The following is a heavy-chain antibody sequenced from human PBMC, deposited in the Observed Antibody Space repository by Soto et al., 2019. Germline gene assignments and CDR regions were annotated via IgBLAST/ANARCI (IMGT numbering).Heavy chain of an antibody. CDR1: GYTFTGEY. V-gene: IGHV1-2*04. J-gene: IGHJ4*02. CDR3: ARARGSSWVYFDY. CDR2: INPNSSGT. D-gene: IGHD2-15*01. Sequence: ALVKVSCKASGYTFTGEYMDCVRQDPGQGLEWIGWINPNSSGTNYAQKCQGWVTMARDTSISTAYMELSRLRSDGTAVYYCARARGSSWVYFDYWGQGTMVTVSS.